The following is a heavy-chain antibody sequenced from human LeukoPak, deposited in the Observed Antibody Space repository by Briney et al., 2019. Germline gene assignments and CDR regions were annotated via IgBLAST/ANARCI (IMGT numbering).Heavy chain of an antibody. D-gene: IGHD3-16*02. CDR2: IYYSGST. V-gene: IGHV4-39*01. CDR3: AGQTVDYVWGSYRPFDY. J-gene: IGHJ4*02. Sequence: SETLSLTCTVSGGSISSSSYYWGWIRQPQGKGLERIVSIYYSGSTYYNPSLKSRVTISVDTSKNQFSLKLSSVTAADTAVYYCAGQTVDYVWGSYRPFDYWGQGTLVTVSS. CDR1: GGSISSSSYY.